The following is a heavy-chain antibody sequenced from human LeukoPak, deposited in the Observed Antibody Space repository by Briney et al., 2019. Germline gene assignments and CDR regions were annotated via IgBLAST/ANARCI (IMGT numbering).Heavy chain of an antibody. CDR2: IFPSGGEI. V-gene: IGHV3-23*01. CDR1: GFTFSTFA. Sequence: GGSLRLSCAASGFTFSTFAMIWVRQPPGKGLEWVSSIFPSGGEIHYADSVRGRFTISRDNSKSTLSLQMNSLRAEDTAVYYCARDNWNDGLYYYYYMDVWGKGTTVTVSS. CDR3: ARDNWNDGLYYYYYMDV. J-gene: IGHJ6*03. D-gene: IGHD1-20*01.